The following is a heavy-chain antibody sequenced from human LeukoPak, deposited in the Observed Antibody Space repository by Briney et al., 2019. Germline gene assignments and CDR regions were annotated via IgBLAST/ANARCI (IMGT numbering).Heavy chain of an antibody. D-gene: IGHD3-10*01. CDR3: ATAPYYYGSGSYSGLDY. CDR2: IIPIFGTA. J-gene: IGHJ4*02. CDR1: GGTFSSYA. Sequence: SVKVSCKASGGTFSSYAISWVRQAPGQGLEWMGGIIPIFGTAIYAQKFQGRVTMTEDTSTDTAYMELSSLRSEDTAVYYCATAPYYYGSGSYSGLDYWGQGTLVTVSS. V-gene: IGHV1-69*06.